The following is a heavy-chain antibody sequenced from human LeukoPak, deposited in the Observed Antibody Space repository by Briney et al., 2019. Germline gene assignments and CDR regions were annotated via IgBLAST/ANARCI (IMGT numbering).Heavy chain of an antibody. CDR2: IYHSGST. CDR3: GRAPDYYSGMDV. V-gene: IGHV4-30-2*01. CDR1: GGSISSGGYS. Sequence: SETLSLTCAVSGGSISSGGYSWSWIRQPPGKGLECIGYIYHSGSTYYNPSLKSRVTISVDRSKDQFSRKLSSVTAADTAVYYCGRAPDYYSGMDVWGQGTTVTVSS. J-gene: IGHJ6*02.